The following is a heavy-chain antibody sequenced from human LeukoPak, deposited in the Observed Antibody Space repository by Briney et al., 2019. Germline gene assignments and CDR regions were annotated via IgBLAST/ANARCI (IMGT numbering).Heavy chain of an antibody. Sequence: SETLSLTCTVSGGFITSGIHWWSWARQTPGKGLEWIGEIYQSGTTNYKPSLKSRVTLSLDKSRNLFSLQLSSVTAADTAVYYCATYFYGDYALHYFDYWGQGALVTVSS. D-gene: IGHD4-17*01. V-gene: IGHV4-4*02. J-gene: IGHJ4*02. CDR1: GGFITSGIHW. CDR3: ATYFYGDYALHYFDY. CDR2: IYQSGTT.